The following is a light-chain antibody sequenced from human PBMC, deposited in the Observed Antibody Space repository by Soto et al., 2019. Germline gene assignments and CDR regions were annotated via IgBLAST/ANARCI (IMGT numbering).Light chain of an antibody. CDR3: AAWDDSLNALV. CDR2: TNN. V-gene: IGLV1-44*01. Sequence: QSVLTQPPSASGTPGQRVTISCSGSSSNVGSNPVDWYQQLPGTAPKVLIYTNNQRPAGVHDRFSGSKSGTSASLAINGLQSEDETNYYCAAWDDSLNALVFGGGTKLTVL. J-gene: IGLJ2*01. CDR1: SSNVGSNP.